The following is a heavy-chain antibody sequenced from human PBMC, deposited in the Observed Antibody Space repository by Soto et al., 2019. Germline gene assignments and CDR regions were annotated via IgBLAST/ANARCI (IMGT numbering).Heavy chain of an antibody. CDR3: ASSYSSGWYYFDY. D-gene: IGHD6-19*01. CDR1: GFTFSTYA. CDR2: ISGSGGST. J-gene: IGHJ4*02. Sequence: EVQLLESGGGLVQPGGSLRLSCAASGFTFSTYAMSWVRQGPGKGPEWVSSISGSGGSTYYADSVKGRFTISRDNSKNTLYLQMDNLRAEDTAVYYCASSYSSGWYYFDYWGQGTLVTVSS. V-gene: IGHV3-23*01.